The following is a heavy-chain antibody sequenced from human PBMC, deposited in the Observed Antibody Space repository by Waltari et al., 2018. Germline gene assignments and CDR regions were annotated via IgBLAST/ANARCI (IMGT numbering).Heavy chain of an antibody. D-gene: IGHD3-10*01. V-gene: IGHV4-59*01. CDR3: ARDRGALYYFDY. CDR2: IYYSGST. CDR1: GGSISSYY. Sequence: QVQLQESGPGLVKPSETLSLTCTVSGGSISSYYWSWLRQPPGKGLEWIGYIYYSGSTNYNPSLKSRVTISVDTSKNQFSLKLSSVTAADTAVYYCARDRGALYYFDYWGQGTLVTVSS. J-gene: IGHJ4*02.